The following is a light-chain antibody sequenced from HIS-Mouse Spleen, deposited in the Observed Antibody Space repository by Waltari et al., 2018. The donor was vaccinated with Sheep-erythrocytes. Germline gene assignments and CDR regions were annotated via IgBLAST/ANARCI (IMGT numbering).Light chain of an antibody. CDR2: EGS. V-gene: IGLV2-23*01. J-gene: IGLJ3*02. CDR3: CSYAGSSTPWV. Sequence: QSALTQPASVSGSPGQSLPISCTGTSTDVGSYNLFPWYQPHPGKAPKRMIYEGSKRPSGVSNRFSGSKSGNTASLTISGLQAEDEADYYCCSYAGSSTPWVFGGGTKLTVL. CDR1: STDVGSYNL.